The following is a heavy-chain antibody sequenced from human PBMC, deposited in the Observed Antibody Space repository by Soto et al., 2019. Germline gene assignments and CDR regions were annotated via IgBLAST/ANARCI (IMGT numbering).Heavy chain of an antibody. CDR1: GYTFTSYG. V-gene: IGHV1-18*01. Sequence: QVQLVQSGAEVKKPGASVKVSCKASGYTFTSYGISWVRQAPGQGLEWMGWISAYNGNTNYAQKVQGRVTMTTETSTSTAYMELRSLRSDDTAVYYCARDYVSGTMVREGSKSSDYWGQGTLVTVSS. CDR2: ISAYNGNT. D-gene: IGHD3-10*01. CDR3: ARDYVSGTMVREGSKSSDY. J-gene: IGHJ4*02.